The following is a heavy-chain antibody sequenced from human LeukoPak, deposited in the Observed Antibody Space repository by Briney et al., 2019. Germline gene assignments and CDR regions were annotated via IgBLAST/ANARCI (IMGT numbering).Heavy chain of an antibody. V-gene: IGHV3-30-3*01. CDR2: ISYDGSNK. J-gene: IGHJ4*02. CDR1: GFTFSSYA. D-gene: IGHD6-13*01. CDR3: ARDRGGFIAAAGTFDY. Sequence: PGGSLRLSCAASGFTFSSYAMHWVRQAPGKGLEWVAVISYDGSNKYYADSVKGRFTISRDNSKNTLYLQMNSLRAEDTAVYYCARDRGGFIAAAGTFDYWGQGTLVTVSS.